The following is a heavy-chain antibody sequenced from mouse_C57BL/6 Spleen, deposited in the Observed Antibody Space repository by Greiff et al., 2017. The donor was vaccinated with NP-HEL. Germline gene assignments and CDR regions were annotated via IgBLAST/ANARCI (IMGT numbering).Heavy chain of an antibody. D-gene: IGHD1-1*01. J-gene: IGHJ1*03. Sequence: EVQGVESGAELVRPGASVKLSCTASGFNIKDDYMHWVKQSPEQGLEWIGWIAPENGDTEYASKFQGKAPLTADTSSNTAYLQLISLTSEDTAVYYCTLYYDGSREIYWYFDVWGTGTTVTVSS. CDR3: TLYYDGSREIYWYFDV. V-gene: IGHV14-4*01. CDR2: IAPENGDT. CDR1: GFNIKDDY.